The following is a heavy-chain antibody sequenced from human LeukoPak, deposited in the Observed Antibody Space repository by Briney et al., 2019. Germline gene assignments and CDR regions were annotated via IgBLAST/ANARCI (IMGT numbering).Heavy chain of an antibody. CDR2: IVVGSDNT. V-gene: IGHV1-58*02. CDR1: GFTFTSSA. CDR3: ARARQDIVVVPAATDPQNRDAFDI. J-gene: IGHJ3*02. Sequence: SVKYSCKASGFTFTSSAMQWVRQARGQRLEWIGWIVVGSDNTNYAQKFQERVTITRDMSTSTAYMDLSSLRSDDTAVYYCARARQDIVVVPAATDPQNRDAFDIWGQGTMVTVSS. D-gene: IGHD2-2*01.